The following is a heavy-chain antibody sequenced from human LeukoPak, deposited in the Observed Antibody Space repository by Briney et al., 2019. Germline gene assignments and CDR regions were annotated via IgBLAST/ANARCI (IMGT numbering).Heavy chain of an antibody. D-gene: IGHD3-16*01. CDR1: GYTFTGYY. CDR2: MNPNSGNT. Sequence: VASVKVSCKASGYTFTGYYMHWVRQAPGQGLEWMGWMNPNSGNTGYAQKFQGRVTMTRNTSISTAYMELSSLRSEDTAVYYCARGGFSYGGKGYYGMDVWGQGTTVTVSS. V-gene: IGHV1-8*02. J-gene: IGHJ6*02. CDR3: ARGGFSYGGKGYYGMDV.